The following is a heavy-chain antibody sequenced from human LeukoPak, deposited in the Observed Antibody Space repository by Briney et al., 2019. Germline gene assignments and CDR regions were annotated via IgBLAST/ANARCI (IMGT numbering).Heavy chain of an antibody. CDR3: ARDAVGATEFDY. CDR1: GFTFSDYN. V-gene: IGHV3-11*04. D-gene: IGHD1-26*01. CDR2: ISRSGSTK. J-gene: IGHJ4*02. Sequence: PGGSLRLSCAASGFTFSDYNMRWIRQAPGKGLEWVSSISRSGSTKYYADSVKGRFTISRDNAKNSLFLQMNSLRAEDTAVYYCARDAVGATEFDYWGQGTLVTVSS.